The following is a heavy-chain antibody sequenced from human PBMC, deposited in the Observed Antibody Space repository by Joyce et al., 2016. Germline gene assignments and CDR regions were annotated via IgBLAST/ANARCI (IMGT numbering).Heavy chain of an antibody. J-gene: IGHJ5*02. Sequence: VQVVQSGPEVKKSGESLRISCQGSGYMFTSYWINWVRQLPGKGLEWMGSIDPSASYPNYSPSFEGHVTISADKAVSTAYLQWNSLKASDTAMYYCAFGAPTFCSGFACYDSDLWGQGTLVTVSS. CDR2: IDPSASYP. V-gene: IGHV5-10-1*01. CDR3: AFGAPTFCSGFACYDSDL. CDR1: GYMFTSYW. D-gene: IGHD3-3*01.